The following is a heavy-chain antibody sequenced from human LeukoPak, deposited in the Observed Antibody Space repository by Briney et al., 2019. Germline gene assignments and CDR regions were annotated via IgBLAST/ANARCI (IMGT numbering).Heavy chain of an antibody. CDR1: GATFSDYA. J-gene: IGHJ6*04. CDR3: AGIPVFGVVLHQEPV. D-gene: IGHD3-3*01. Sequence: SVKVSCKASGATFSDYALNWVRQAPGQGLERMGVFIPILGTANSTQKFQDRVTITADMSTNTAYMELSNLRSEDTAVYFCAGIPVFGVVLHQEPVWGKGTTVTVSS. CDR2: FIPILGTA. V-gene: IGHV1-69*06.